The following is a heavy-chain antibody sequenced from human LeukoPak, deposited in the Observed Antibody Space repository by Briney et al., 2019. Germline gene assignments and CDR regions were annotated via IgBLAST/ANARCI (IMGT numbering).Heavy chain of an antibody. CDR2: ISGSGGST. CDR1: GFTFSSYA. D-gene: IGHD5-24*01. CDR3: AKDFEEGDGYKPANFDY. V-gene: IGHV3-23*01. J-gene: IGHJ4*02. Sequence: PGGSLRLSCAASGFTFSSYAMSWVRQAPGKGLEWVSAISGSGGSTYYADSVKGRFTISRGNSKNTLCLQMNSLRAEDTAVYYCAKDFEEGDGYKPANFDYWGQGTLVTVSS.